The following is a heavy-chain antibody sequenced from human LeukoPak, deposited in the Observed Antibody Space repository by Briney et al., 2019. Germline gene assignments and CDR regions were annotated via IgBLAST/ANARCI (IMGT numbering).Heavy chain of an antibody. CDR3: SRIKYGGNSGYHFDY. CDR1: GFNFNYFA. Sequence: PGGSLRLSCSASGFNFNYFAMSWIRQAPGKRLEWVSTIGDSGSGGSYADSVRGRFTISRDNSKNIVYLQMHSRRVDDSAVYYCSRIKYGGNSGYHFDYWGQGTLVTVSS. CDR2: IGDSGSGG. D-gene: IGHD4-23*01. J-gene: IGHJ4*02. V-gene: IGHV3-23*01.